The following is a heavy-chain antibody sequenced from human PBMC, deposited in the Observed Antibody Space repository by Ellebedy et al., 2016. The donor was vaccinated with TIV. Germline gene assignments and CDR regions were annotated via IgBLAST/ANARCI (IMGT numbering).Heavy chain of an antibody. Sequence: AASVKVSCKASGYSFIGYGISWLRQAPGQGLEGMGWIGTWNGNTDYRQKFRDRITMTTNTSTTTVYMELRSLTFDDTAMYFCARDHGTKSVDYWGQGTLVTVSS. V-gene: IGHV1-18*01. CDR1: GYSFIGYG. CDR2: IGTWNGNT. J-gene: IGHJ4*02. CDR3: ARDHGTKSVDY.